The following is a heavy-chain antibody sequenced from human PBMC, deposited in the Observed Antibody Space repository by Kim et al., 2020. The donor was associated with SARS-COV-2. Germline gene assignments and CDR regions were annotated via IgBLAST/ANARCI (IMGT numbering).Heavy chain of an antibody. CDR3: ARAKTHITIFGVVPNYYYMDV. J-gene: IGHJ6*03. Sequence: ASVKVSCKASGYTFTSYDINWVRQATGQGLEWMGWMNPNSGNTGYVQKFQGRVTMTRNTSISTAYMELSSLRSEDTAVYYCARAKTHITIFGVVPNYYYMDVWGKGTTVTVSS. V-gene: IGHV1-8*01. CDR1: GYTFTSYD. D-gene: IGHD3-3*01. CDR2: MNPNSGNT.